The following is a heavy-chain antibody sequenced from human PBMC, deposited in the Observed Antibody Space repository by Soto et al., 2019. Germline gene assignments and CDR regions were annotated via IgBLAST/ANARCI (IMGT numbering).Heavy chain of an antibody. D-gene: IGHD2-21*02. Sequence: EMQLLESGGGLVQPGGSLRLSCAASGFTFDSYAMSWVRQAPGKGLEWVSVISGSGGSTDHADSVKGRFTISRDNSKNTLYLQMNSLRAEDTAVYYCARSRDNCGGDCYSVYDAFDLWGQGTLVTVSS. CDR2: ISGSGGST. J-gene: IGHJ3*01. CDR3: ARSRDNCGGDCYSVYDAFDL. CDR1: GFTFDSYA. V-gene: IGHV3-23*01.